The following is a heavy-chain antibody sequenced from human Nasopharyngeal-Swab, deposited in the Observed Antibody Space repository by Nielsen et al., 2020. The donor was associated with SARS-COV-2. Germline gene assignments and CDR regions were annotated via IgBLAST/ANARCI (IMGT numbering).Heavy chain of an antibody. D-gene: IGHD5-12*01. CDR1: GFTFSSYS. CDR3: ARDPYSGEGDY. CDR2: ISSSSYI. V-gene: IGHV3-21*01. J-gene: IGHJ4*02. Sequence: GASLKISCAASGFTFSSYSMNWVRQAPGKGLEWVSSISSSSYIYYADSVKGRFTISRDNAKNSLYLQMNSLRAEDTAVYYCARDPYSGEGDYWGQGTLVTVSS.